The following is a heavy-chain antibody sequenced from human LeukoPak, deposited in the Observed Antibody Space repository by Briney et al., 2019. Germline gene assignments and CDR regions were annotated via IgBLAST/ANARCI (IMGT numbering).Heavy chain of an antibody. J-gene: IGHJ4*02. V-gene: IGHV1-46*01. CDR3: ARIEFTSGWSE. Sequence: APGQGLEWMGIINPSGGSTSYAQKFQGRVTMTRDTSMSTVYMELSSLRSEDTAVYYCARIEFTSGWSEWGQGTLVTVSS. CDR2: INPSGGST. D-gene: IGHD6-19*01.